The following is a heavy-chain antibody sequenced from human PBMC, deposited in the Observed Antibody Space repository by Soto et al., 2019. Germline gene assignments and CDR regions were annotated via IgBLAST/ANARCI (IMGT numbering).Heavy chain of an antibody. D-gene: IGHD6-19*01. CDR2: MNPNSGNT. J-gene: IGHJ5*02. CDR1: GYTFTSYD. CDR3: ATQIAVAGTSTTTFDP. Sequence: ASVKVSCKASGYTFTSYDINWVRQATGQGLEWMGWMNPNSGNTGYAQKFQGRVTMTRNTSISTAYMELSSLRSEDTAVYYCATQIAVAGTSTTTFDPWGQGTLVTSPQ. V-gene: IGHV1-8*01.